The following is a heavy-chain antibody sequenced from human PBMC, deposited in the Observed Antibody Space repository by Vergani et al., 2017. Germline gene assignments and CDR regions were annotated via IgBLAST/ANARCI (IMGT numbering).Heavy chain of an antibody. CDR1: GFTFSNYW. Sequence: VQLVESGGGLVQPGGSLRLSCTASGFTFSNYWMQWVRQAPGKGLMWVSRVISDGDSTSYAGSVKGRFTISRDTAKNTLYLQVDSLRAEDTAVYYCARDGWELLDYCYYMDVWGKGTTVTVSS. CDR3: ARDGWELLDYCYYMDV. V-gene: IGHV3-74*01. CDR2: VISDGDST. J-gene: IGHJ6*03. D-gene: IGHD1-26*01.